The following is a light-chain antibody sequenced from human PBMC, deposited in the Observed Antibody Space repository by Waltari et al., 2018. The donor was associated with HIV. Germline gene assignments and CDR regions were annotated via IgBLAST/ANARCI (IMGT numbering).Light chain of an antibody. Sequence: QAVVTQEPSLTVSPGATVTLTCASSTAAVTSGHYPYWFQQKPGQAPTTVIYDTKNKPSWTPARFSGSLVGDKAALTLSGAQPEDEADYYCLLSYSGGPWVFGGGTKLTVL. CDR2: DTK. CDR3: LLSYSGGPWV. CDR1: TAAVTSGHY. J-gene: IGLJ3*02. V-gene: IGLV7-46*01.